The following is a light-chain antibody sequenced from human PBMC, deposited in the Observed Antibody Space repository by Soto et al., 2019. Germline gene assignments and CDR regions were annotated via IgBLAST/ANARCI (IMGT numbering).Light chain of an antibody. V-gene: IGKV3-20*01. Sequence: EDVVTQSPGTLSLSPGERATLSCRTSQYVSNDYVAWYQQKPGQAPRLLIYNAFNRATGVPDRFSGSGSGTDFTLTISSLQSEDFAVYYCQQYDTWPPATFGQGTKVDIK. CDR1: QYVSNDY. CDR2: NAF. CDR3: QQYDTWPPAT. J-gene: IGKJ1*01.